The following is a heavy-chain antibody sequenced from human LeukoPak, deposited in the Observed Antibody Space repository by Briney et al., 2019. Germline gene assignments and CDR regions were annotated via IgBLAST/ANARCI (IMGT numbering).Heavy chain of an antibody. CDR3: ARRFQGAGDV. V-gene: IGHV4-38-2*02. J-gene: IGHJ6*04. CDR2: IYHSGST. Sequence: SETLSLTCTVSGYSISSGYYWGWIRQPPGKGLEWIGSIYHSGSTYYNPSLKSRVTISVDTSKNQFSLKLSSVTAADTAVYYCARRFQGAGDVWGKGTTVTISS. D-gene: IGHD6-13*01. CDR1: GYSISSGYY.